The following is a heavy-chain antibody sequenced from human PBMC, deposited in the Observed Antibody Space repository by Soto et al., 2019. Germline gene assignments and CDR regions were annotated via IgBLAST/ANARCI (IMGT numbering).Heavy chain of an antibody. D-gene: IGHD3-16*02. CDR3: AREYLYYDYIWGSYPWWFDY. CDR2: TRNKANSYTT. J-gene: IGHJ4*02. V-gene: IGHV3-72*01. CDR1: GFTFSDHY. Sequence: GGSLRLSCAASGFTFSDHYMDWVRQAPGKGLEWVGRTRNKANSYTTEYAASVKGRFTISRDDSKNSLYLQMNSLKTEDTAVYYCAREYLYYDYIWGSYPWWFDYWGQGTLVTVSS.